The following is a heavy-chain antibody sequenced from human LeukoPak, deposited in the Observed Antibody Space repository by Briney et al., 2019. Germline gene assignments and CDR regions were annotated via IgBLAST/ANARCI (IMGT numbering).Heavy chain of an antibody. CDR3: AKAGAMILQHYFDY. Sequence: PGGSLRLSCAASGFTFSSYTMGWVRLAPGKGLEWVSTISGSGVGTYYADSVKGRFTISRDNSKNTLYLQMNSLRADDTAVYYCAKAGAMILQHYFDYWGQGTLVTVSS. CDR1: GFTFSSYT. V-gene: IGHV3-23*01. D-gene: IGHD3-22*01. J-gene: IGHJ4*02. CDR2: ISGSGVGT.